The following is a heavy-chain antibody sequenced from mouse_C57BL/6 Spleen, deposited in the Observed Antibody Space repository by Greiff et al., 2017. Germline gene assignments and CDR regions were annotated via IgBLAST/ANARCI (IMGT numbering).Heavy chain of an antibody. V-gene: IGHV1-15*01. J-gene: IGHJ2*01. CDR2: IDPETGGT. CDR1: GYTFTDYE. CDR3: TRFHGSFDY. D-gene: IGHD1-1*01. Sequence: QVQLQQSGAELVRPGASVTLSCKASGYTFTDYEMHWVKQTPVHGLEWIGAIDPETGGTAYNQKFKGKAILTADKSSSAAYMELRSLTSEDSAVYYCTRFHGSFDYWGQGTTLTVSS.